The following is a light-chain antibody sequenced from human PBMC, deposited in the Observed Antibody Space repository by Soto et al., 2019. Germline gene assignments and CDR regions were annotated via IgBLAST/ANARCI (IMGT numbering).Light chain of an antibody. CDR1: SSDFGGYNY. Sequence: QSALTQPPSASGSPGQSVTISCTGTSSDFGGYNYVSWYQQHPGKAPKLIIYEVTKRPSGVPDRFSGSKSGNTASLTVSGLQDDDEADYYCRSYAGSNSNVFGTGTKVTVL. J-gene: IGLJ1*01. CDR2: EVT. V-gene: IGLV2-8*01. CDR3: RSYAGSNSNV.